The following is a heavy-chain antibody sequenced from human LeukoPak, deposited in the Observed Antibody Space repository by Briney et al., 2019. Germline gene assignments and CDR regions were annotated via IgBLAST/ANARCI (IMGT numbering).Heavy chain of an antibody. CDR3: AEPGITMIGGV. D-gene: IGHD3-10*02. V-gene: IGHV3-48*03. CDR2: ISSSGSTI. CDR1: GFTFSSYE. J-gene: IGHJ6*04. Sequence: GGSLRPSCAASGFTFSSYEMNWVHQAPGKGLEWVSYISSSGSTIYYADSVKGRFTISRDNAKNSLYLQMNSLRAEDTAVYYCAEPGITMIGGVWGKGTTVTISS.